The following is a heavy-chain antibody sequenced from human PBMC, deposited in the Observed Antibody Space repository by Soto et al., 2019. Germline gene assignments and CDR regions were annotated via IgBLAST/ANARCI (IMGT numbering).Heavy chain of an antibody. Sequence: QVQLVQSGAEVKKPGASVKVSCKASGYTFTSYGISWVRQAPGQGLEWMGWISAYNGNTNYAQKLQGRVTMTTDTSTSTAYMERRGLRSADTAVCYCGRGGGYYVWGSYRYTPFDYWGQGTLVTVSS. CDR1: GYTFTSYG. J-gene: IGHJ4*02. D-gene: IGHD3-16*02. V-gene: IGHV1-18*01. CDR3: GRGGGYYVWGSYRYTPFDY. CDR2: ISAYNGNT.